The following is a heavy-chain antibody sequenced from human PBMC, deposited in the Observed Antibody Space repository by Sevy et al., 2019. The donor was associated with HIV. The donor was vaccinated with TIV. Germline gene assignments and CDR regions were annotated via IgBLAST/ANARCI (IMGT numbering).Heavy chain of an antibody. CDR3: ARRWELTTIPAFDI. CDR2: ISSSSSYI. V-gene: IGHV3-21*01. D-gene: IGHD1-26*01. CDR1: GFTFSSYS. J-gene: IGHJ3*02. Sequence: GGSLRLSCAASGFTFSSYSMNWVRQAPGKGLEWVSSISSSSSYIYYADSVKGRFTISRDNAKNSLYLQMNSLRAEDTAVYYCARRWELTTIPAFDIWGQGTMVTVSS.